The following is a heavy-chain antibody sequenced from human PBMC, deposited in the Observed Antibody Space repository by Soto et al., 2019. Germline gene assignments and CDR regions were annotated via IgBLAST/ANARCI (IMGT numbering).Heavy chain of an antibody. J-gene: IGHJ6*02. Sequence: PGESLKISCKGFGYDFTTYWIGWVRQMPGRGLEWLGIIYPGDSDTRYSPSFQGQVTISADKSISTAYLQWSSLKASDTAMYYCARKGYCTTSRCSCCMDVWGQGTTVTVCS. CDR2: IYPGDSDT. CDR3: ARKGYCTTSRCSCCMDV. V-gene: IGHV5-51*01. CDR1: GYDFTTYW. D-gene: IGHD2-2*01.